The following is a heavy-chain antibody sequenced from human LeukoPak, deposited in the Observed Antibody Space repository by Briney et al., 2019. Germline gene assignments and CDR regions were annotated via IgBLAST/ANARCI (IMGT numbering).Heavy chain of an antibody. V-gene: IGHV4-39*01. CDR2: IYYSGST. CDR1: GGSISSSSYY. D-gene: IGHD5-12*01. Sequence: SETLSLTCTVSGGSISSSSYYWGWIRQPPGKGLEWIGSIYYSGSTYYNPSLKSRVTISVDTSKNQFSLKLSSVTAADTAVYYCARQARGDLATPVWGKGTTVTISS. CDR3: ARQARGDLATPV. J-gene: IGHJ6*04.